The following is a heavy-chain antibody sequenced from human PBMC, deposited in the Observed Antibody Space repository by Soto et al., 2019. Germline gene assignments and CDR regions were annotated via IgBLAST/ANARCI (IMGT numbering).Heavy chain of an antibody. CDR3: SYGSGRVNWFDP. D-gene: IGHD3-10*01. J-gene: IGHJ5*02. Sequence: QVQLQQWGAGLLKPSETLSLTCTVYSGSFSGHYWSWIRQPPGKGLEWIGEINHSGSTNYNPSLKSRVTISVDTSKTQFSLKLSSVTAADTAVYYCSYGSGRVNWFDPWGQGTLVTVSS. V-gene: IGHV4-34*01. CDR1: SGSFSGHY. CDR2: INHSGST.